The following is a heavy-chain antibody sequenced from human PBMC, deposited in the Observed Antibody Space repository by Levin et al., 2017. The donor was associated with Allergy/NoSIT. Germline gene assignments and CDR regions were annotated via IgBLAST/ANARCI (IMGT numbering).Heavy chain of an antibody. J-gene: IGHJ4*02. CDR2: INHSGST. CDR1: GGSFSGYY. Sequence: GSLRLSCAVYGGSFSGYYWSWIRQPPGKGLEWIGEINHSGSTNYNPSLKSRVTISVDTSKNQFSLKLSSVTAADTAVYYCARVVVVAARNYAIDYWGQGTLVTVSS. D-gene: IGHD2-15*01. V-gene: IGHV4-34*01. CDR3: ARVVVVAARNYAIDY.